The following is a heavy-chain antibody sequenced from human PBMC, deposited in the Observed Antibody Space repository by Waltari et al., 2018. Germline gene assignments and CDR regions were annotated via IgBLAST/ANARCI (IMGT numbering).Heavy chain of an antibody. CDR2: MSYSGAT. J-gene: IGHJ3*01. V-gene: IGHV4-39*02. CDR3: ATYIGASIGTAAFDV. D-gene: IGHD5-12*01. Sequence: QLQLQESGPGLGKPSETLSLTCNVSGGSITSNRHYWAWIRQPPGQGREWIGTMSYSGATYSSPSLKSRVTVSRDTSKNHLSLKLDSVTAADTAVYYCATYIGASIGTAAFDVWGQGTMVTVSS. CDR1: GGSITSNRHY.